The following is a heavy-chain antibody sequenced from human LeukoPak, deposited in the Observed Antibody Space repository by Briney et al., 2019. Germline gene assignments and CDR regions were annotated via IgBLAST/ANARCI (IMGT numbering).Heavy chain of an antibody. D-gene: IGHD3-16*02. CDR1: GGPFSGYY. J-gene: IGHJ4*02. CDR3: ARFMITFGGVIVKGIDY. V-gene: IGHV4-34*01. Sequence: SETLSLTCAVYGGPFSGYYWSWIRQPPGKGLEWIGEINHSGSTNYNPSLKSRVTISVDTSKNQFSLKLSSVTAADTAVYYCARFMITFGGVIVKGIDYWGQGTLVTVSS. CDR2: INHSGST.